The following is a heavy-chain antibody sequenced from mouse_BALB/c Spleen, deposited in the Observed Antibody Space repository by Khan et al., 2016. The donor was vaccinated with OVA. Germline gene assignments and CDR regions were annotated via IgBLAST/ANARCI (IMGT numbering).Heavy chain of an antibody. J-gene: IGHJ4*01. Sequence: VQLQQPGPELVKPGASVKISCKTSGYTFPEYTVHWVKQSLGKSLDWIGVINPKNGGTAYNQKFKGKATLTVDKSSSTAYMEFHSLTSEDSAVYYCARDAGRYWGEGTSVTVAS. V-gene: IGHV1-18*01. CDR3: ARDAGRY. CDR1: GYTFPEYT. D-gene: IGHD3-3*01. CDR2: INPKNGGT.